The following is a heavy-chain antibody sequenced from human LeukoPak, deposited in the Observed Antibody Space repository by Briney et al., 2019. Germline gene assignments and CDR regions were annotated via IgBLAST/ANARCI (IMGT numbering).Heavy chain of an antibody. Sequence: GSLRLSCAASGFTFSSYAMSWIRQPPGKGLEWIGEISHSGSTNYNPSLKSRVTISVDTSKNQFSLKLSSVTAADTAVYYCARESWSDSVAFDIWGLGTMVIVSS. J-gene: IGHJ3*02. D-gene: IGHD3-3*01. V-gene: IGHV4-34*01. CDR3: ARESWSDSVAFDI. CDR2: ISHSGST. CDR1: GFTFSSYA.